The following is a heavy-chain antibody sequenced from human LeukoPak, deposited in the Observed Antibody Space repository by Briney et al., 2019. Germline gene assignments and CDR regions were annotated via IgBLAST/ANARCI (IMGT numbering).Heavy chain of an antibody. CDR3: AFRPTYYDILTGEPYDY. CDR2: MNPNSGNT. CDR1: GYTFTGYY. V-gene: IGHV1-8*02. J-gene: IGHJ4*02. Sequence: ASVKVSCKASGYTFTGYYMHWVRQATGQGLEWMGWMNPNSGNTGYAQKFQGRVTMTRNTSISTAYMELSSLRSEDTAVYYCAFRPTYYDILTGEPYDYWGQGTLVTVSS. D-gene: IGHD3-9*01.